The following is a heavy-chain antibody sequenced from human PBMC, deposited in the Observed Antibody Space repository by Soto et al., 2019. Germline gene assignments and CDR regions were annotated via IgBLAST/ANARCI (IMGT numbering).Heavy chain of an antibody. D-gene: IGHD4-4*01. CDR3: ARVQRGDFDY. CDR1: GGSISSYY. CDR2: IYYSGST. J-gene: IGHJ4*02. V-gene: IGHV4-59*01. Sequence: SETLSLTCTVSGGSISSYYWSWIRQPPGKGLEWIGYIYYSGSTNYNPSLKSRVTISVDTSKNQFSLKLSSVTAADTAVYYCARVQRGDFDYWGQGTLVTVSS.